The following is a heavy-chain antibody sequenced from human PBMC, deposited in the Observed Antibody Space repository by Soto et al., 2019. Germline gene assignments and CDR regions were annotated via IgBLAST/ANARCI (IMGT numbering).Heavy chain of an antibody. CDR3: ARDIAAAAGAYDAFDI. V-gene: IGHV3-21*01. CDR1: GFTFSSYS. D-gene: IGHD6-13*01. CDR2: ISSSSSYI. J-gene: IGHJ3*02. Sequence: GGSLRLSCAASGFTFSSYSMNWVRQAPGKGLEWVSSISSSSSYIYYADSVKGRFTISRDNAKNSLYLQMNSLRAEDTAVYYCARDIAAAAGAYDAFDIWGQGTMVTVSS.